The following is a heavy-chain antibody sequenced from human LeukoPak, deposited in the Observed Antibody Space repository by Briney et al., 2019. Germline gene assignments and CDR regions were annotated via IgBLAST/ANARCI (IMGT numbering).Heavy chain of an antibody. V-gene: IGHV1-18*01. J-gene: IGHJ3*02. CDR3: ARTWDRGDGPPAAFDI. Sequence: ASVKVSCKASGYTFTSYGISWVRQAPGQGLEWMGWISAYNGNTNYAQKLQGRVTVTTDTSTSTAYMELRSLRSDDTAVYYCARTWDRGDGPPAAFDIWGQGTMVTVSS. D-gene: IGHD3-10*01. CDR2: ISAYNGNT. CDR1: GYTFTSYG.